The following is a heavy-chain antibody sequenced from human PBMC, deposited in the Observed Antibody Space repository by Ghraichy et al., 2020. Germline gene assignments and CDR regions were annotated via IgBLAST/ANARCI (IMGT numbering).Heavy chain of an antibody. CDR1: GGSISSYY. D-gene: IGHD3-3*01. J-gene: IGHJ6*02. V-gene: IGHV4-59*01. CDR3: ARSKGASDYDFWSGNYYYAMYV. Sequence: SETLSLTCTVSGGSISSYYWSWIRQSPGKGLEWIGYIHYSGSTNYNPSLKRRVTMSVDTSKKQLSLKVRSVTAADSAVYYCARSKGASDYDFWSGNYYYAMYVWGQGAAVTVSS. CDR2: IHYSGST.